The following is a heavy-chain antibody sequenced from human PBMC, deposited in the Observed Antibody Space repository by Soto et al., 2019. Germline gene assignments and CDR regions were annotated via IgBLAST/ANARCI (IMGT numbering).Heavy chain of an antibody. CDR3: ASPRGGDLYYYYGMDV. CDR2: INAGNGNT. CDR1: GYTFTSYA. V-gene: IGHV1-3*01. D-gene: IGHD2-21*02. Sequence: GASVKVSCKASGYTFTSYAMHWVRQAPGQGLEWMGWINAGNGNTKYSQKFQGRVTITRDTSASTAYMELSSLRSEDTAVYYCASPRGGDLYYYYGMDVWGQGTTVTVSS. J-gene: IGHJ6*02.